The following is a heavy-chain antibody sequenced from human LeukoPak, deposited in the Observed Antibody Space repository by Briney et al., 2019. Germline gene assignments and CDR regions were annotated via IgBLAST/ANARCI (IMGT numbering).Heavy chain of an antibody. D-gene: IGHD5-18*01. Sequence: PGGSLRLSCAASGFTFSSYGMNWVRHAPGKGLEWVSYITGCSYSTYYAHSVMGRFTISRDNAKNSLYLQMNSLRAEDTAVYYYAGDGDEFSYGYGDAFDIWGKGTMVTVS. J-gene: IGHJ3*02. CDR1: GFTFSSYG. CDR3: AGDGDEFSYGYGDAFDI. CDR2: ITGCSYST. V-gene: IGHV3-48*01.